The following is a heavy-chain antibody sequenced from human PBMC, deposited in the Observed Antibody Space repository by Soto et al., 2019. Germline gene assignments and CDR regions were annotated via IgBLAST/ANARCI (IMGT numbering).Heavy chain of an antibody. J-gene: IGHJ5*02. CDR2: IYYSGST. Sequence: QVQLQESGPGLVKPSETLSLTCTVSGGSISSYYWSWIRQPPGKGLEWIGYIYYSGSTNYNPSLKSRATISLDTPKNQFSLKLSSVTAADTAVYYCARQGPASILNTWFDPWGQGTLVTVSS. CDR3: ARQGPASILNTWFDP. CDR1: GGSISSYY. V-gene: IGHV4-59*01. D-gene: IGHD2-2*01.